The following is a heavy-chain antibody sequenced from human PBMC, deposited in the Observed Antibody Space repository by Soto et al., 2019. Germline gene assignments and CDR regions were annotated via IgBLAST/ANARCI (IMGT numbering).Heavy chain of an antibody. CDR1: GGSFSGYY. V-gene: IGHV4-34*01. J-gene: IGHJ4*02. CDR2: INHSGST. Sequence: SETLSLTCAVYGGSFSGYYWSWIRQPPGKGLEWIGEINHSGSTNYNPSLKSRVTISVDTSKNQFSLKLSSVTAADTAVYYCALLVQLYGGNDYWGQGTLVTVSS. D-gene: IGHD1-1*01. CDR3: ALLVQLYGGNDY.